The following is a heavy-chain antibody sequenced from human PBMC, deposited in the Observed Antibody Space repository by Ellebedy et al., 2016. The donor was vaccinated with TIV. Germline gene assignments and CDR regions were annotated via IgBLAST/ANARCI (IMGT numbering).Heavy chain of an antibody. Sequence: SETLSLTCSVSDDSISSYYWSWIRQPPGKGLEWIGYIYDTGTTDYKPSLKNRVSISTDTSKNYFSLKLRSVTAADTAVYYCARHIVVPTPGFEYWGQGILVSVSS. J-gene: IGHJ4*02. CDR1: DDSISSYY. CDR2: IYDTGTT. CDR3: ARHIVVPTPGFEY. V-gene: IGHV4-59*08. D-gene: IGHD1-26*01.